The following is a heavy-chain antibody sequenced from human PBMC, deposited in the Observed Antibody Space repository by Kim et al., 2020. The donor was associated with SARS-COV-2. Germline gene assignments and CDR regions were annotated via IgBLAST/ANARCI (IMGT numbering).Heavy chain of an antibody. D-gene: IGHD2-2*02. CDR1: GYTFTNYA. Sequence: ASVKVSCKASGYTFTNYAMHWVRQAPGQRLEWMGWINTGNGNTKYSQKFQGRVTITRDTSATTAYMELSSLRSEDTAVYYCARDHCSTISCYSLYWYFDLWGRGALVTVSS. J-gene: IGHJ2*01. V-gene: IGHV1-3*04. CDR3: ARDHCSTISCYSLYWYFDL. CDR2: INTGNGNT.